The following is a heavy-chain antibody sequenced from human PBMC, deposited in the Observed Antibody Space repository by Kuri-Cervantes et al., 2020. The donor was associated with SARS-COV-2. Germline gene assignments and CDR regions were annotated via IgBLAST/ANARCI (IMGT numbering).Heavy chain of an antibody. J-gene: IGHJ3*02. CDR2: IYTSGST. D-gene: IGHD3-3*01. CDR3: ASLMITIFGVVIPDDAFDI. CDR1: GGSISSGSYY. Sequence: LRLSCTVSGGSISSGSYYWSWIRQPAGKGLEWIGYIYTSGSTNYNPSLKSRVTISVDTSKNQFSLKLSSVTAADTAVYYCASLMITIFGVVIPDDAFDIWGQGTMVTVSS. V-gene: IGHV4-61*09.